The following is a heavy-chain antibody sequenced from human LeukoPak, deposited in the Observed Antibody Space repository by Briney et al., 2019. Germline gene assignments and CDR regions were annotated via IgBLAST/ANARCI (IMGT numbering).Heavy chain of an antibody. CDR1: GFTFSNAW. J-gene: IGHJ6*03. D-gene: IGHD2-15*01. V-gene: IGHV3-15*01. CDR3: TTDSDCSGGTCYGYYYYIDV. CDR2: NKTKTDGGTT. Sequence: GGSLRLSCAASGFTFSNAWMSWVRQAPGKGLEWVGRNKTKTDGGTTDYAAPVKGRFTISRDDSKNTLYLQMNSLKTEDTAVYYCTTDSDCSGGTCYGYYYYIDVWGKGTTVTVSS.